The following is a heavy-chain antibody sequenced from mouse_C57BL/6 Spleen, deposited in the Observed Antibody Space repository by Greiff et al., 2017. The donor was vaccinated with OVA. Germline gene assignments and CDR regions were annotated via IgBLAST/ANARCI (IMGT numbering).Heavy chain of an antibody. D-gene: IGHD2-4*01. CDR3: AREEGYYDYLFAY. Sequence: EVQLVESGGGLVKPGGSLKLSCAASGFTFSSYAMSWVRQTPEKRLEWVATISDGGSYTYYPDNVKGRFTISRDNAKNNLYLQMSHLKSEDTAMYYCAREEGYYDYLFAYWGQGTLVTVSA. CDR1: GFTFSSYA. V-gene: IGHV5-4*01. CDR2: ISDGGSYT. J-gene: IGHJ3*01.